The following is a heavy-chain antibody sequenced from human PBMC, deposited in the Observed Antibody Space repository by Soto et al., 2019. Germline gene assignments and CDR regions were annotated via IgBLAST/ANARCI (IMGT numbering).Heavy chain of an antibody. CDR3: VRNGKYYFDF. V-gene: IGHV4-4*02. Sequence: QVQLQESGPGLVKPSETLSLTCAVSGGFIRSNWWSWVRQPPGKGLEWIGEISHIGDTNYSPSLKSRVTVSLDKSKNQFSLKLSSVTATDTAVYYCVRNGKYYFDFWGWEFWSPSPQ. CDR2: ISHIGDT. CDR1: GGFIRSNW. J-gene: IGHJ4*02.